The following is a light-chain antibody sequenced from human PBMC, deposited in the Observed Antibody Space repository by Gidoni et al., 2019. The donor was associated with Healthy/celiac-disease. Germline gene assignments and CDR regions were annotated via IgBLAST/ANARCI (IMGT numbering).Light chain of an antibody. J-gene: IGLJ2*01. Sequence: QSALTQPASVSGSPVQPITISCTGTSSDVGGYNYVSWYQQHPGKAPKLMIYEVSHRPSGVSNRFSGSKSGNTASLTISGLQAEDEAEYYCSSYTSSSTLVFGGGTKLTVL. V-gene: IGLV2-14*01. CDR1: SSDVGGYNY. CDR3: SSYTSSSTLV. CDR2: EVS.